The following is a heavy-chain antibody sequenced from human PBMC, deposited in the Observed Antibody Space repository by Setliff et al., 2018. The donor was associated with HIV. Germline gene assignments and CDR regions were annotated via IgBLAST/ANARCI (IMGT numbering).Heavy chain of an antibody. V-gene: IGHV4-31*03. CDR3: ARGFCSGGFCHPNFYHYMDV. D-gene: IGHD2-15*01. J-gene: IGHJ6*03. Sequence: PSETLSLTCTFSGVTRGDYYWTWIRQHPVKGLEWIGYIYSSGTKYYNPSLKSRLAISLDTSKNQFSLNLKSVTAADAAVYYCARGFCSGGFCHPNFYHYMDVWGKGTTVTVSS. CDR2: IYSSGTK. CDR1: GVTRGDYY.